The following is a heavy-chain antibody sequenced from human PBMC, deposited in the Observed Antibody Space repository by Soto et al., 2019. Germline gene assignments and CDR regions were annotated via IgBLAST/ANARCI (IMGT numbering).Heavy chain of an antibody. D-gene: IGHD5-12*01. J-gene: IGHJ4*02. Sequence: GGSLRLSCAASGFPFSSYSMNWVRQAPGKGLEWVSSISSSSSYIYYADSVKGRFTISRDNAKNSLYLQMNSLRAEDTAVYYCANDIVATPRSYWGQGTLVTVSS. V-gene: IGHV3-21*01. CDR1: GFPFSSYS. CDR2: ISSSSSYI. CDR3: ANDIVATPRSY.